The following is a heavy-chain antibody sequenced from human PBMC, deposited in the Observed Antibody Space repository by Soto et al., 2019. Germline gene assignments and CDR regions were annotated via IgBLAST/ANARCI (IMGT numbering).Heavy chain of an antibody. CDR3: ARVMDTSYVDY. J-gene: IGHJ4*02. Sequence: SETLSLTCTVSGGSISSYYWSWIRQPTGKGLEWIGYIYCSGSTNYNPSLKSRVTISVDTSKNQFSLKLSSVTAADTAVYYCARVMDTSYVDYWGQGTLVTVS. CDR2: IYCSGST. D-gene: IGHD5-18*01. CDR1: GGSISSYY. V-gene: IGHV4-59*01.